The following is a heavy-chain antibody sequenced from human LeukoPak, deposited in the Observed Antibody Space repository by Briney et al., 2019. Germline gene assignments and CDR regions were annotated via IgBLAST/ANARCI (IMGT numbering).Heavy chain of an antibody. CDR3: AKGLRWRKDAFDY. J-gene: IGHJ4*02. D-gene: IGHD5-24*01. CDR1: GFTFDDYA. Sequence: QPGRSLRLSCAASGFTFDDYAMHWVRQAPGKGLEWVSGISWNSGSIGYADSVKGRFTISRDNSKNTLYLQMNSLRAEDTAVYYCAKGLRWRKDAFDYWGQGTLVTVSS. V-gene: IGHV3-9*01. CDR2: ISWNSGSI.